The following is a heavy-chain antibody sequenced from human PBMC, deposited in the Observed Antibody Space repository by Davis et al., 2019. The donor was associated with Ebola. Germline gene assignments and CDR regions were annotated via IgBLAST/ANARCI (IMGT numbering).Heavy chain of an antibody. CDR3: AKVNVLRKLDWFLGYFDS. V-gene: IGHV4-30-2*02. CDR1: GGSISSGGYS. CDR2: IYHSGST. D-gene: IGHD3-9*01. Sequence: MPSETLSLTCAVSGGSISSGGYSWSWIRQPPGKGLEWIGYIYHSGSTYYNPSLKSRVTISVDRSKNQFSLKLTSVTAADTAVYYCAKVNVLRKLDWFLGYFDSWGQGTLVTVSS. J-gene: IGHJ4*02.